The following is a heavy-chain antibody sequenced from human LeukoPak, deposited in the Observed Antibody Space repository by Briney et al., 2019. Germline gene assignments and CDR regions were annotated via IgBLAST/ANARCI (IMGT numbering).Heavy chain of an antibody. V-gene: IGHV3-7*01. CDR3: AREARLRRP. CDR2: IKQDGSEK. Sequence: PGGSLRLSCAVSGFTISSVWMSWVRQGPGKGLEWVANIKQDGSEKNYVDSVKGRFTISRDNAKNSLYLQMNSLRAEDTAVYYCAREARLRRPWGQGTLVTVSS. D-gene: IGHD3-10*01. J-gene: IGHJ4*02. CDR1: GFTISSVW.